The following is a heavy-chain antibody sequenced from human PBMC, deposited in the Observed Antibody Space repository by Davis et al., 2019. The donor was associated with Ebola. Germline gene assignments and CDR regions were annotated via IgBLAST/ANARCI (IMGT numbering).Heavy chain of an antibody. CDR3: ARTDYDILFYGMDV. V-gene: IGHV3-21*01. J-gene: IGHJ6*02. D-gene: IGHD3-9*01. Sequence: PGGSLRLSCAASGFTFSSYSMNWVRQAPGKGLEWVSSISSSSSYIYYADSVKGRFTISRDNAKNSLYLQMNSLRAEDTAVYHCARTDYDILFYGMDVWGQGTTVTVSS. CDR1: GFTFSSYS. CDR2: ISSSSSYI.